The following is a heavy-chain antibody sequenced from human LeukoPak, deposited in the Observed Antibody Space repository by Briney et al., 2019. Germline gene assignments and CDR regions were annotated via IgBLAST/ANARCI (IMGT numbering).Heavy chain of an antibody. J-gene: IGHJ4*02. CDR1: RGTFSSYA. CDR2: MLPIFGTA. Sequence: AVTVSYKPSRGTFSSYAISWVEQAPRQEGKWMGGMLPIFGTANYAQKFQGRVTITTDESASTAYMELSSLRSEDTAVYYCARAHRYYYDSSGYEGGYWGQGTLVTVSS. D-gene: IGHD3-22*01. CDR3: ARAHRYYYDSSGYEGGY. V-gene: IGHV1-69*05.